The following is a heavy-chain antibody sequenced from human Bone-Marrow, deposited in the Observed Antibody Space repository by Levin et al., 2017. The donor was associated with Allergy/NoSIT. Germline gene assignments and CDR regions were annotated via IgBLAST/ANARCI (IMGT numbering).Heavy chain of an antibody. CDR3: TRDAVGNFDY. D-gene: IGHD6-19*01. Sequence: GGSLRLSCVASGFSFSLHSMNWVRQAPGKGLEWISYISYSSNIIHYADSVKGRFTTSRDNAKNSLYLQMNSLRAEDSAVYYCTRDAVGNFDYWGQGALVTVSS. J-gene: IGHJ4*02. CDR2: ISYSSNII. CDR1: GFSFSLHS. V-gene: IGHV3-48*01.